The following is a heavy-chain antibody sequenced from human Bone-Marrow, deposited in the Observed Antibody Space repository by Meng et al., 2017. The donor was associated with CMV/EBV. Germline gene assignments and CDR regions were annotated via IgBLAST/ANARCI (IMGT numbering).Heavy chain of an antibody. D-gene: IGHD3-3*01. V-gene: IGHV4-34*01. CDR3: AREGRYYDFWSGYYKGTYYYYYGMDV. CDR1: GGSFSGYY. CDR2: INHSGST. Sequence: GSLRLSCAAYGGSFSGYYWSWIRQAPGKGLEWIGEINHSGSTNYNPSLKSRVTISVDTSKNQFSRKLSSVTAADTAVYYCAREGRYYDFWSGYYKGTYYYYYGMDVWGQGTMVTVSS. J-gene: IGHJ6*02.